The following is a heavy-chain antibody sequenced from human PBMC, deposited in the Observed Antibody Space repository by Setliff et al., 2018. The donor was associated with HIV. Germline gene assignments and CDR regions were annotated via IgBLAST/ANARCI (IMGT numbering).Heavy chain of an antibody. J-gene: IGHJ4*02. CDR1: GYTFTSYD. CDR3: ATSVATFDSVDY. CDR2: MNPNSGNT. V-gene: IGHV1-8*01. Sequence: ASVKVSCKASGYTFTSYDINWARQATGQGLEWMGWMNPNSGNTDYAQKFQGRVTMTRNTPISTAYMELSSLRSEDTAVYFCATSVATFDSVDYWGQGTLVTVS. D-gene: IGHD1-26*01.